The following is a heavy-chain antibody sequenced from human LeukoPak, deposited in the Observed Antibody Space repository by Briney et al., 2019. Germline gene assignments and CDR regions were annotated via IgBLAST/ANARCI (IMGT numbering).Heavy chain of an antibody. J-gene: IGHJ4*02. CDR2: ISYDGSNK. D-gene: IGHD3-9*01. Sequence: QPGGSLRLSCAASGFTFSSYGMHWVRQAPGKGLEWVAVISYDGSNKYYADSVRGRFTISRDNSKNTLYLQMNSLRAEDTAVYYCAKERARYFDWLTPPVGGDYWGQGTLVTVSS. V-gene: IGHV3-30*18. CDR3: AKERARYFDWLTPPVGGDY. CDR1: GFTFSSYG.